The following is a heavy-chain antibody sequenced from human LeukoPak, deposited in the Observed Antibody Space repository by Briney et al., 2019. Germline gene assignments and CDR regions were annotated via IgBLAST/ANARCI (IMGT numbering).Heavy chain of an antibody. V-gene: IGHV4-61*01. Sequence: PSETQSLTCTLYGRSVSSGHDYWSWIRQPPGKGLEWSGYIYYSWGTNYNPTLKSRVTRSVDPSKSQFSLILSSVTAADTAVYYCARTIRDCGGGRCYSFDYWGQGTLVTVSS. J-gene: IGHJ4*02. CDR1: GRSVSSGHDY. CDR3: ARTIRDCGGGRCYSFDY. CDR2: IYYSWGT. D-gene: IGHD2-15*01.